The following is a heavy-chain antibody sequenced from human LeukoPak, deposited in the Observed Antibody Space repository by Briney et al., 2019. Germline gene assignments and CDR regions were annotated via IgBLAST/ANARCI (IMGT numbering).Heavy chain of an antibody. V-gene: IGHV3-48*03. CDR2: ISGSDDTI. D-gene: IGHD6-6*01. CDR1: GFTFSDYE. J-gene: IGHJ4*02. Sequence: PGGSLRLSCAASGFTFSDYEMNWVRQAPGKGLEWVSYISGSDDTIHYADSVRGRFTISRDNSKNTLYLQMNSLRAEDTAVYYCAKDRSIAAPDYWGQGTLVTVSS. CDR3: AKDRSIAAPDY.